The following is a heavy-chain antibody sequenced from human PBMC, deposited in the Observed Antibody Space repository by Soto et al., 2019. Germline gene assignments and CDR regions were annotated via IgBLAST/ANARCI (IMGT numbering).Heavy chain of an antibody. V-gene: IGHV3-66*01. CDR2: IYSGGST. Sequence: GGSLRLSCAASGFTVSSNYMSWVRQAPGKGLEWVSVIYSGGSTYYADSVKGRFTISRDNSKNTLYLQMNSLRAEDTAVYYCAQSRASRVGAFDYWGQGTLVTVSS. CDR3: AQSRASRVGAFDY. CDR1: GFTVSSNY. J-gene: IGHJ4*02. D-gene: IGHD2-15*01.